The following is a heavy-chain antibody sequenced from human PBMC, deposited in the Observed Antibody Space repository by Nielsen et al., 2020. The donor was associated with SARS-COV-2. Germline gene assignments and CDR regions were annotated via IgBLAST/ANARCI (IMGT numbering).Heavy chain of an antibody. Sequence: GESLKISCAASGFTFSSYAMSWVRQAPGKGLEWVSAISGSGGSTYYADSVKGRFTISRDNSKNTLYLQMNSLRAEDTAVYYCAKSIALRGSSWTGDYWGQGTTVTVSS. D-gene: IGHD6-13*01. CDR2: ISGSGGST. CDR3: AKSIALRGSSWTGDY. V-gene: IGHV3-23*01. J-gene: IGHJ4*03. CDR1: GFTFSSYA.